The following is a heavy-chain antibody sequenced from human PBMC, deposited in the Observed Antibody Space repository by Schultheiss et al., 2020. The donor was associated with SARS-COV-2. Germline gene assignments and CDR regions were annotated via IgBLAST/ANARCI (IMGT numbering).Heavy chain of an antibody. V-gene: IGHV1-2*02. CDR3: ARGSGYSSSWGDDY. J-gene: IGHJ4*02. D-gene: IGHD6-13*01. Sequence: ASVKVSCKASGYTFTSYYMHWVRQAPGQGLEWMGWINPNSGGTNYAQKFQGRVTMTRDTSISTAYMELSRLRSDDTAVYYCARGSGYSSSWGDDYWGQGTLVTVSS. CDR1: GYTFTSYY. CDR2: INPNSGGT.